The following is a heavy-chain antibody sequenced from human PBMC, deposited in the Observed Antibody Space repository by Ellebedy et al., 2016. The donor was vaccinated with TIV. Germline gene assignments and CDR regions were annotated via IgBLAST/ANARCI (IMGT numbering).Heavy chain of an antibody. CDR3: ARDGSEWSRDY. Sequence: GGSLRLSXAASGFTFNIAGMTWVRQAPGKGLEWVGTIVFSGTAAYYSDSVKGRFIISRDNAKNSLFLQINSLRVEDTAVYYCARDGSEWSRDYWGQGTLVTVSS. J-gene: IGHJ4*02. V-gene: IGHV3-21*01. CDR2: IVFSGTAA. CDR1: GFTFNIAG. D-gene: IGHD3-3*01.